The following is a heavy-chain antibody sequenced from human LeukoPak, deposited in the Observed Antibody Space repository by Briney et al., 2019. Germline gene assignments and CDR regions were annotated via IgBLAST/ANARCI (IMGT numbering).Heavy chain of an antibody. V-gene: IGHV1-2*04. CDR3: ARDTGALWFGEPNWFDP. J-gene: IGHJ5*02. CDR2: INPNSGGT. Sequence: ASVKVSCKASGYTFTGYYMHWVRQAPGQGLECIGWINPNSGGTNYAQKFQGWVTMTRDTSISTAYMELSRLRSDDTAVYYCARDTGALWFGEPNWFDPWGQGTLVTVSS. CDR1: GYTFTGYY. D-gene: IGHD3-10*01.